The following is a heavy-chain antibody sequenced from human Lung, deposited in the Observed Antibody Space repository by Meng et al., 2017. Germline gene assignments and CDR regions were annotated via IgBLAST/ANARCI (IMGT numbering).Heavy chain of an antibody. Sequence: VWLGEFGVCLVQPGGSLRLSCAAYGFTFRSYWMHWVRQAPGKGLVWVSRIRGDGGSIVYADSVKGRFTISRDNAKNTLFLQMNSLRAEDTAVYYCARESGYFEYWGQGILVTVSS. CDR1: GFTFRSYW. J-gene: IGHJ4*02. V-gene: IGHV3-74*03. CDR3: ARESGYFEY. CDR2: IRGDGGSI.